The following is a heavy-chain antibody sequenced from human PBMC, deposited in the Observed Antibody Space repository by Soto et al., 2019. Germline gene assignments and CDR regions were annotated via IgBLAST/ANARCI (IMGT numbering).Heavy chain of an antibody. CDR1: GFTFSSYA. J-gene: IGHJ4*02. CDR2: ISGSGGST. CDR3: AKREHDFWSGYPSHADY. V-gene: IGHV3-23*01. Sequence: GGSLRLSCAASGFTFSSYAMSWVRQAPEKGLKWVSAISGSGGSTYYADSVKGRFTISRDNSKNTLYLQMNSLRAEDTAVYYCAKREHDFWSGYPSHADYWGQGTLVTVSS. D-gene: IGHD3-3*01.